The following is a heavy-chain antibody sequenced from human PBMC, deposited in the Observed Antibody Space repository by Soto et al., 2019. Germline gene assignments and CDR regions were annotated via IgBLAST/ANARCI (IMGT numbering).Heavy chain of an antibody. D-gene: IGHD3-22*01. CDR1: GFTFSSYG. V-gene: IGHV3-33*01. J-gene: IGHJ4*02. Sequence: GGSLRLSCAASGFTFSSYGMHWVRQAPGKGLEWVAVIWYDGSNKYYADSVKGRFTISRDNSKNTLYLQMNSLRAEDTAVYYCARDETYYYDSSGYYLVYWGQGTLVTVSS. CDR2: IWYDGSNK. CDR3: ARDETYYYDSSGYYLVY.